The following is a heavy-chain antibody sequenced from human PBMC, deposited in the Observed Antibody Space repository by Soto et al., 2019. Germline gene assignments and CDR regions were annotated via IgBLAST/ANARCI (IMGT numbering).Heavy chain of an antibody. CDR2: INPNSGGT. V-gene: IGHV1-2*02. D-gene: IGHD4-4*01. J-gene: IGHJ6*02. Sequence: GASVKVSCKASGYTFTGYYMHWVRQAPGQGLEWMGWINPNSGGTNYAQKFQGRVTMTRDTSISTAYMELSRLRSDDTAVYYCARAGRWRATVTPHYGMDVWGQGTTVTVSS. CDR1: GYTFTGYY. CDR3: ARAGRWRATVTPHYGMDV.